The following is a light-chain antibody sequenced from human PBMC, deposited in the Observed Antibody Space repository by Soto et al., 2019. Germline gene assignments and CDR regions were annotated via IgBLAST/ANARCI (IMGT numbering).Light chain of an antibody. CDR3: MHAVQTPRT. CDR2: LGS. Sequence: DIVMTQSPLSLPVTPGEPASISCRSSQSLLHSNGYNYLDWYLQKPGQSPQLLIYLGSNRASGVPDRFSGSGSGTDFTLKISRVEAEDVGAYYCMHAVQTPRTFGQGTKLEIK. J-gene: IGKJ2*01. V-gene: IGKV2-28*01. CDR1: QSLLHSNGYNY.